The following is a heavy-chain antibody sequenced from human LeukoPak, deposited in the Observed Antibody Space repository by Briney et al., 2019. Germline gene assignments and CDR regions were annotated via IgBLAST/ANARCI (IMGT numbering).Heavy chain of an antibody. CDR1: GGSISNYY. D-gene: IGHD3-22*01. CDR2: IYYSGST. Sequence: PSETLSLTCSVSGGSISNYYWSWIRQPPGKGLEWIGYIYYSGSTYYNPSLKSRVTISVDTSKNQFSLKLSSVTAADTAVYYCASQAPYYYDSSGIDYWGQGTLVTVSS. J-gene: IGHJ4*02. CDR3: ASQAPYYYDSSGIDY. V-gene: IGHV4-59*06.